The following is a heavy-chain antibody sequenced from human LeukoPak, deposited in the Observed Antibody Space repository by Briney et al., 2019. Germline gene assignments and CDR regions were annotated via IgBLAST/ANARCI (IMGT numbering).Heavy chain of an antibody. Sequence: GRSLRLSCAASGFTFDDYAMHWVRHAPGKGLEWVSGISWNSGSIGYADSVKGRFTISRDNAKNSLYLQMNSLRAEDTAVYYCARTARVGDYWGQGTLVTVSS. CDR2: ISWNSGSI. CDR3: ARTARVGDY. J-gene: IGHJ4*02. D-gene: IGHD1/OR15-1a*01. V-gene: IGHV3-9*01. CDR1: GFTFDDYA.